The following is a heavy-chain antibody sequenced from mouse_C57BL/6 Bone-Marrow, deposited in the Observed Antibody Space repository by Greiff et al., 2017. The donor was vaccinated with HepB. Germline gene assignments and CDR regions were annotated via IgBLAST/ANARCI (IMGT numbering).Heavy chain of an antibody. J-gene: IGHJ3*01. V-gene: IGHV1-4*01. CDR3: ARWNFAWFAY. Sequence: QVHVKQSGAELARPGASVKMSCKASGYTFTSYTMHWVKQRPGQGLEWIGYINPSSGYTKYNQKFKDKATLTADKSSSTAYMQLSSLTSEDSAVYYCARWNFAWFAYWGQGTLVTVSA. CDR2: INPSSGYT. CDR1: GYTFTSYT.